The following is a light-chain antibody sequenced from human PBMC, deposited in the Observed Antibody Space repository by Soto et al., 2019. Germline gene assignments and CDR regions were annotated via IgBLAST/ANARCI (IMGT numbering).Light chain of an antibody. CDR3: SSYTSSNTLV. CDR2: EVS. CDR1: SSDVGGYNY. V-gene: IGLV2-14*01. J-gene: IGLJ2*01. Sequence: QSALTQPASVSGSPGQSITISCTGTSSDVGGYNYVSWYQQHPGKAPKLMIYEVSNRPSGVSNRFSGSKSGNTASLTISGLQAEDEADYYCSSYTSSNTLVFGGGTKVTGL.